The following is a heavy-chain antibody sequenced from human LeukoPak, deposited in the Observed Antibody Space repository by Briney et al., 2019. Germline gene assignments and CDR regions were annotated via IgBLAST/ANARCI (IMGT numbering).Heavy chain of an antibody. CDR1: GFTFSSYW. V-gene: IGHV3-7*01. J-gene: IGHJ6*03. CDR3: ARVPGGPIFGVVSNYYMDV. Sequence: QPGGSLRLSCAASGFTFSSYWMSGFRQAPGKGLEWVANIKQDGSEKYYVDSVKGRFTISRDNAKNSLYLQMNSLRAEDTAVYYCARVPGGPIFGVVSNYYMDVWGKGTTVTVSS. CDR2: IKQDGSEK. D-gene: IGHD3-3*02.